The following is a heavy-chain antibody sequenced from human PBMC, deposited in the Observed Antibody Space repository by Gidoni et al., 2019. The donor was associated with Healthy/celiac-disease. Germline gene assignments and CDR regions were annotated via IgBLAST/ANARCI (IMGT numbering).Heavy chain of an antibody. Sequence: QVQLQESGPGLVKTSQTLSLHCTVSGGSLSSAGSYWSCIRQHPGKGLEWLGYIYYSGSTYYNPSLKSRVTISGDTSKNHFSLKLSSVTAADTAVYYCARDGGGPLDYWGQGTLVTVSS. CDR1: GGSLSSAGSY. CDR2: IYYSGST. D-gene: IGHD2-15*01. CDR3: ARDGGGPLDY. V-gene: IGHV4-31*03. J-gene: IGHJ4*02.